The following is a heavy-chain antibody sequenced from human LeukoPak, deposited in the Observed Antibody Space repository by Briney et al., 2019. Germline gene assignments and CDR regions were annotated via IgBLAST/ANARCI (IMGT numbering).Heavy chain of an antibody. D-gene: IGHD2-15*01. CDR1: GGSISSYY. CDR3: ARGSSGARFDY. J-gene: IGHJ4*02. CDR2: VYTSGSS. V-gene: IGHV4-4*07. Sequence: SETLSLTCTLSGGSISSYYWHWIRQPAGKGLEWIGRVYTSGSSNCNPSLKSRVTMSVDTSKNQFSLKLTSVTAADTAVYYCARGSSGARFDYWGQGTLVTVSS.